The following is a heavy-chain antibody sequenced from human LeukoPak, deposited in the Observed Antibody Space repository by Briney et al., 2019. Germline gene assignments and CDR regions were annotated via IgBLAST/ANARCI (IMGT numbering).Heavy chain of an antibody. J-gene: IGHJ4*02. V-gene: IGHV3-53*01. D-gene: IGHD5-12*01. CDR2: IYSGGST. Sequence: PGGSLRLSCAASGFTVSANYMNWVRQAPGKGLEGVSVIYSGGSTYYGDSVKGRFTISRDNSKNTLFLQMNSLRAEDTAVYYCARDRGPLGFDYWGQGTLVTVSS. CDR1: GFTVSANY. CDR3: ARDRGPLGFDY.